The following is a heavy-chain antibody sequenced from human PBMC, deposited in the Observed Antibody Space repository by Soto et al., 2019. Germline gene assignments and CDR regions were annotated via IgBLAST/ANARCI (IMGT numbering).Heavy chain of an antibody. CDR2: IYYSGST. V-gene: IGHV4-59*01. J-gene: IGHJ6*02. CDR3: ARSGWIRGVVSTDNYGMDV. Sequence: PSETLSLTCTVSGGSISSYYWSWIRQPPGKGLEWSGYIYYSGSTNYNPSLKSRVTISVDTSKNQFSLKLSSVTAADTAVFYCARSGWIRGVVSTDNYGMDVWGQGTTVTVSS. CDR1: GGSISSYY. D-gene: IGHD3-10*01.